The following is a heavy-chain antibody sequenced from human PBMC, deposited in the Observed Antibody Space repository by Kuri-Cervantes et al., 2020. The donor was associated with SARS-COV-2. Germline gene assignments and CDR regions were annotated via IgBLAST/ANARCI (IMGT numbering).Heavy chain of an antibody. V-gene: IGHV3-21*05. D-gene: IGHD3-10*01. CDR1: GFTFSSYE. CDR2: ISSSGSYI. Sequence: GESLKISCAASGFTFSSYEMNWVRQAPGKGLEWVSYISSSGSYIYYADSVKGRFTISRDNAKNSLYLQMNSLRAEDTALYYCAKADISGQDYYGSGSYDYWGQGTLVTVSS. J-gene: IGHJ4*02. CDR3: AKADISGQDYYGSGSYDY.